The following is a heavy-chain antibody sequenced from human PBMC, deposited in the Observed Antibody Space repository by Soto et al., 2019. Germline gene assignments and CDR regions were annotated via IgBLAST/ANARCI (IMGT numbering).Heavy chain of an antibody. V-gene: IGHV3-66*01. D-gene: IGHD2-15*01. Sequence: PGGSLRLSCAASGFTVSSNYMSWVRQAPGKGLEWVSVIYSGGSTYYADSVKGRFTISRDNSKNTLFLQMNSLRAEDTAVYYCARGGYCSGGSCYGGGYFDYWGQGTLVTVSS. CDR2: IYSGGST. CDR3: ARGGYCSGGSCYGGGYFDY. J-gene: IGHJ4*02. CDR1: GFTVSSNY.